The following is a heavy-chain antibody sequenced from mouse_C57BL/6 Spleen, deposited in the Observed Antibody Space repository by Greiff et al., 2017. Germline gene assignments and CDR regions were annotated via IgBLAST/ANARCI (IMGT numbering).Heavy chain of an antibody. CDR2: IWSDGST. CDR1: GFSLTSYG. D-gene: IGHD2-12*01. J-gene: IGHJ3*01. Sequence: VKLMESGPGLVAPSQSLSITCTVSGFSLTSYGVHWVRQPPGKGLEWLVVIWSDGSTTYNSALKSRLSISKDNSKSQDFLKMNSLHTEYTAMYCSARHSYASPFAHTGQKALLTVSA. CDR3: ARHSYASPFAH. V-gene: IGHV2-6-1*01.